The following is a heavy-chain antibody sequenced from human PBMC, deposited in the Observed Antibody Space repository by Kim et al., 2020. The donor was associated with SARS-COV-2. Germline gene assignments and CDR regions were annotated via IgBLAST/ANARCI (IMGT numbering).Heavy chain of an antibody. J-gene: IGHJ6*02. CDR2: TTYDGSIR. V-gene: IGHV3-30*04. CDR1: GFTFLTYA. CDR3: ARDRAGRTYGMDV. Sequence: GGSLRLSCAASGFTFLTYAMHWVRQAPGKGLEWVAVTTYDGSIRYYADSVKGRFTISRDNSQKRLYLQMDSLRVDDTAVYYCARDRAGRTYGMDVWGQGT.